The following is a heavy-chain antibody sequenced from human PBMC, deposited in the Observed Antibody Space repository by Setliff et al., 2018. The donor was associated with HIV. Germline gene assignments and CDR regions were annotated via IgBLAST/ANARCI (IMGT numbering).Heavy chain of an antibody. CDR1: GGSITSGSCY. D-gene: IGHD3-10*01. Sequence: SETLSLTCTVSGGSITSGSCYWSWIRQPAGKGLEWIGRIYSNGRTTHNPSLKSRVTISRDTSENQFSLRLSSVTAADTAVYYCARGSYTVRIDYWGQGTRVTVSS. J-gene: IGHJ4*02. CDR3: ARGSYTVRIDY. V-gene: IGHV4-61*02. CDR2: IYSNGRT.